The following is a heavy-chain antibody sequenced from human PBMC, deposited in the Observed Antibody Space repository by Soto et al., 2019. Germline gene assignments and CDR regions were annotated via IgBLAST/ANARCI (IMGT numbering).Heavy chain of an antibody. V-gene: IGHV1-69*04. CDR1: GGTFSSYT. J-gene: IGHJ6*02. CDR3: ARERFLNSRNYYGMDV. CDR2: IIPILGIA. D-gene: IGHD6-13*01. Sequence: GASVKVSCKASGGTFSSYTISWVRQAPGQGLEWMGRIIPILGIANYAQKFQGRVTITADKSTSTAYMELSSPRSEDTAVYYCARERFLNSRNYYGMDVWGQGTTVTVSS.